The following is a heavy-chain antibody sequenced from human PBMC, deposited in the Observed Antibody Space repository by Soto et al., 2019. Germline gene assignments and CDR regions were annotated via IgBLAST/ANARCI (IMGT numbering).Heavy chain of an antibody. J-gene: IGHJ6*04. CDR1: GGSVSNYY. Sequence: PSETLSLTCSVAGGSVSNYYGSWIRQPPGKGLEWIAYIYYSGSTNYNPSLKSRVTISVDPSKNQFSLPLSSVTAADTAVYYCARPPLGLRGGPYSSATAVWGKGPTVPVSS. D-gene: IGHD3-16*01. V-gene: IGHV4-59*02. CDR2: IYYSGST. CDR3: ARPPLGLRGGPYSSATAV.